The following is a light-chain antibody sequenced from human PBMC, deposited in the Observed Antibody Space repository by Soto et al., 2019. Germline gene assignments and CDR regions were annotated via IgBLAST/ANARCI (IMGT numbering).Light chain of an antibody. CDR3: QQCDSLPLS. CDR2: DAS. Sequence: DIQMTQSPSSLSASVGDRVTITCQASQDISNYLNWYQQKPGKAPKFLIYDASNLETGVPSRFSGSGSGTDFTFTISSLQPEDIATYYCQQCDSLPLSFGPGTKVDIK. CDR1: QDISNY. J-gene: IGKJ3*01. V-gene: IGKV1-33*01.